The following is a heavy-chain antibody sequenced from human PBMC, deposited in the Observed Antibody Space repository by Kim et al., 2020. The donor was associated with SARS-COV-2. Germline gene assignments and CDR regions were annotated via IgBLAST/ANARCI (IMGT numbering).Heavy chain of an antibody. CDR2: YSGST. Sequence: YSGSTNYNPSLKSRVTISVDTSKNQFSLKLTSVTAADTAVYYCANIKGDSWGQGTLVTVSS. V-gene: IGHV4-59*01. J-gene: IGHJ4*02. CDR3: ANIKGDS.